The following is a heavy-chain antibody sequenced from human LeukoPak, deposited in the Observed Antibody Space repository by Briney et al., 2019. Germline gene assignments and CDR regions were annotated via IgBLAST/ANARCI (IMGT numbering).Heavy chain of an antibody. CDR2: TSHDANNK. Sequence: GGSLRLSCAASGLTFSSYAMHWVRQAPGKGLEWVAVTSHDANNKYYADSVKGRFTISRDNSQNTLYLQMNSLRAEDTAVYYCAKDTHNSGWYAPFDYWGQGSLVTVSS. V-gene: IGHV3-30*18. D-gene: IGHD6-19*01. CDR1: GLTFSSYA. CDR3: AKDTHNSGWYAPFDY. J-gene: IGHJ4*02.